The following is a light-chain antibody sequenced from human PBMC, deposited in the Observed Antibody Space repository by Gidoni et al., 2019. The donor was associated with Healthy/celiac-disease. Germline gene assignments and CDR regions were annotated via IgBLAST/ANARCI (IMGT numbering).Light chain of an antibody. CDR3: QSYDSSLSGVV. V-gene: IGLV1-40*01. J-gene: IGLJ2*01. CDR2: GNS. Sequence: QSVLTPQPSVSAAPGQRVTISCTGSSSNIGAGYDVHWYQQHPGTAPKPLIYGNSNRPSGVPDRFSGSNSGTSASLAITGLQAEDEADYYCQSYDSSLSGVVFGGGTKLTVL. CDR1: SSNIGAGYD.